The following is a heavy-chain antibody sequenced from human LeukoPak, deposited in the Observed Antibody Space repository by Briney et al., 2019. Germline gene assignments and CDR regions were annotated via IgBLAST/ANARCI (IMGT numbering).Heavy chain of an antibody. J-gene: IGHJ4*02. CDR3: ARTTVTLSRYYFDY. CDR1: GGSISSSNW. CDR2: IYHSGST. Sequence: SETLSLTCAVSGGSISSSNWWSWVRQPPVKGLEWIGEIYHSGSTNYNPSLKSRVTISVDKSKNQFSLKLSSVTAADTAVYYCARTTVTLSRYYFDYWGLGTLVTVSS. V-gene: IGHV4-4*02. D-gene: IGHD4-17*01.